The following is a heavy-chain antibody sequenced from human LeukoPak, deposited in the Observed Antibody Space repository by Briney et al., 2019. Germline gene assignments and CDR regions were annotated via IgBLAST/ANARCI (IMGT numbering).Heavy chain of an antibody. CDR2: IYYIGST. V-gene: IGHV4-59*01. J-gene: IGHJ4*02. CDR1: GGSISSYY. CDR3: ARGEGYSSSPDYFDY. D-gene: IGHD6-13*01. Sequence: PSETLSLTCTVSGGSISSYYWSWIRQPPGKGLEWIGYIYYIGSTSYNPSLKSRVTISVDTSKNQFSLKLSSVTAADTAVYYCARGEGYSSSPDYFDYWGQGTLVTVSS.